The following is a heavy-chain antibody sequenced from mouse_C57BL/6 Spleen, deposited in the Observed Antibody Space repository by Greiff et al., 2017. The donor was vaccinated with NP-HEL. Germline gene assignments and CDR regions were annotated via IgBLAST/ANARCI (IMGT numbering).Heavy chain of an antibody. V-gene: IGHV1-9*01. J-gene: IGHJ1*03. D-gene: IGHD1-1*01. CDR1: GYTFTGYW. Sequence: VQLQQSGAELMKPGASVKLSCKATGYTFTGYWIEWVKQRPGHGLEWIGEILPGSGSTNYNEKFKGKATFTADTSTNTAYMQFSSLTTEDSAIYYCARFAYYGSSYWYFDVWGTGTTVTVSS. CDR2: ILPGSGST. CDR3: ARFAYYGSSYWYFDV.